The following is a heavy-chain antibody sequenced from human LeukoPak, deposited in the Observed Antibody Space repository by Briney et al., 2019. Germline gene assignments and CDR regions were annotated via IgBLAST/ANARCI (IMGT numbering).Heavy chain of an antibody. Sequence: SETLSLTCTVSGGSISSYYWSWIRQPAGKGLEWIGRTYTSGSTNYNPSLKSRVTMSVDTSKNQFSLKLSSVTAADTAVYYCAREEDYGSGTNPLDYWGQGTLVTVSS. CDR3: AREEDYGSGTNPLDY. J-gene: IGHJ4*02. D-gene: IGHD3-10*01. V-gene: IGHV4-4*07. CDR1: GGSISSYY. CDR2: TYTSGST.